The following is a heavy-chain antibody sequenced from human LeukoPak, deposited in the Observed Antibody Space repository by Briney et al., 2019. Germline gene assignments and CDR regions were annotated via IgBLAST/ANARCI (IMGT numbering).Heavy chain of an antibody. V-gene: IGHV3-7*01. CDR1: GFTFSSYW. CDR3: ARDSPYYDFWSGYQNYYYYYMDV. J-gene: IGHJ6*03. D-gene: IGHD3-3*01. CDR2: IKQDGSEK. Sequence: GGSLRLSCAASGFTFSSYWMSWVRQAPGKGLEWVANIKQDGSEKYYVDSVKGRFTISRDNAKNSLYLQMNSLRAEDTAVYYCARDSPYYDFWSGYQNYYYYYMDVWGKGTTVTVSS.